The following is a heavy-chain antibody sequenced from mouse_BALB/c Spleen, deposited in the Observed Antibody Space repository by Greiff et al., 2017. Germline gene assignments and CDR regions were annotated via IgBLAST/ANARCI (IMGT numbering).Heavy chain of an antibody. CDR1: GYTFTSYW. Sequence: EVMLVESGTVLARPGASVKMSCKASGYTFTSYWMHWVKQRPGQGLEWIGAIYPGNSDTSYNQKFKGKAKLTAVTSTSTAYMELSSLTNEDSAVYYCRGVYYGSRNYAMDYWGQGTSVTVSS. CDR3: RGVYYGSRNYAMDY. V-gene: IGHV1-5*01. D-gene: IGHD1-1*01. J-gene: IGHJ4*01. CDR2: IYPGNSDT.